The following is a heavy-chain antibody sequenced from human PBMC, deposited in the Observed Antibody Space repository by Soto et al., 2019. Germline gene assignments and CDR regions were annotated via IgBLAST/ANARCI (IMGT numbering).Heavy chain of an antibody. V-gene: IGHV3-33*01. D-gene: IGHD5-18*01. CDR2: IWYDGSNK. J-gene: IGHJ3*02. CDR1: GFTFSSYG. Sequence: GGSLRLSCAASGFTFSSYGMHWVRQAPGKGLEWVAVIWYDGSNKYYADSVKGRFTISRDNSKNTLYLQMNSLRAEDTAVYYCARVIRYSYSSDAFDIWGQGTMVTVSS. CDR3: ARVIRYSYSSDAFDI.